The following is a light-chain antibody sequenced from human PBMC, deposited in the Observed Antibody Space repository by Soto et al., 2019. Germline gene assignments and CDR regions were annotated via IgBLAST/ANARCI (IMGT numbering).Light chain of an antibody. CDR1: QRVSSNY. CDR2: DAS. V-gene: IGKV3-20*01. CDR3: QQYGSSPWT. Sequence: EIVWTQSPGTLSLSPGERATLSCRASQRVSSNYLAWYQQKPGQAPRLLMYDASRRATGIPDRFSGGGSGTDFTLTISRLEPEDFAVYYCQQYGSSPWTFGQGTKVEIK. J-gene: IGKJ1*01.